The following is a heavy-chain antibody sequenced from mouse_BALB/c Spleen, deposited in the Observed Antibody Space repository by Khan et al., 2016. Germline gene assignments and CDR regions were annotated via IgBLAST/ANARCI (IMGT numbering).Heavy chain of an antibody. D-gene: IGHD2-2*01. J-gene: IGHJ3*01. CDR1: GFSLTNSG. CDR3: ARADQGYDAWFAA. Sequence: QVQLKQSGPGLVAPSQSLSITCTVSGFSLTNSGVHWIRQPPGKGLEWLGVIWPGGSTDYNTALMSRLSITKAKSQNQVFLKMISLQTDDTAMYYCARADQGYDAWFAAWGQGTLVILSA. CDR2: IWPGGST. V-gene: IGHV2-9*02.